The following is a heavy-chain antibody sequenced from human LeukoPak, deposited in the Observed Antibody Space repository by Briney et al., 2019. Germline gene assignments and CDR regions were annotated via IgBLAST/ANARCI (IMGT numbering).Heavy chain of an antibody. Sequence: GESLKISCKGSGYTFSRSWIGWVRQMPGKGLEWMGIIYPGDSDTRYSPSSQGQVTISADKSFSTAYLQWNSLKASDTAMYYCARQSGAGTYFTYYFVYWGQGTLVTVSS. CDR1: GYTFSRSW. J-gene: IGHJ4*02. D-gene: IGHD1-26*01. CDR3: ARQSGAGTYFTYYFVY. CDR2: IYPGDSDT. V-gene: IGHV5-51*01.